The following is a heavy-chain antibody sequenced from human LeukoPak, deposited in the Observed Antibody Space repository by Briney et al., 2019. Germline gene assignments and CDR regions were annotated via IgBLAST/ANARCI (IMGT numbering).Heavy chain of an antibody. J-gene: IGHJ4*02. Sequence: SETLSLTCSVSSGSIISSNYYWGWIRQPPGKGLEWIGSIYQSGSGSSYYNPSLKSRVTISGDTSKNQFFLRLSSVTAADTAVYYCASTLRFLPYRRFDYWGQGTLVTVPS. CDR3: ASTLRFLPYRRFDY. D-gene: IGHD3-3*01. CDR2: IYQSGSGSS. V-gene: IGHV4-39*01. CDR1: SGSIISSNYY.